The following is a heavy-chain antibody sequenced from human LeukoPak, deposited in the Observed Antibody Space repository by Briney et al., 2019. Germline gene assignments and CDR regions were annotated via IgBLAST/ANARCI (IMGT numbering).Heavy chain of an antibody. CDR1: GGSFSGYY. V-gene: IGHV4-34*01. D-gene: IGHD6-6*01. CDR2: INHSGST. CDR3: AGGGGIAARGRGRRYFDY. Sequence: PSETLSLTCAVYGGSFSGYYWSWIRQPPGKGLEWIGEINHSGSTNYNPSLKSRVTISVDTSKNQFSLKLSSVTAADTAVYYCAGGGGIAARGRGRRYFDYWDQGTLVTVSP. J-gene: IGHJ4*02.